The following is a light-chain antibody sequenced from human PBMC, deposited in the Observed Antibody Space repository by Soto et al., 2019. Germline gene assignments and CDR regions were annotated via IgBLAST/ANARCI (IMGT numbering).Light chain of an antibody. CDR1: QSISSW. CDR2: KAS. Sequence: DIQMTQSPSTLSASVGDRVTITCRASQSISSWLAWYQQKPGKAPKLLISKASSLESRVPSRFSGSGSGTEFTLTISSLQPDDFATYYCQQYNTYPPWTFGQGTKVEVK. CDR3: QQYNTYPPWT. J-gene: IGKJ1*01. V-gene: IGKV1-5*03.